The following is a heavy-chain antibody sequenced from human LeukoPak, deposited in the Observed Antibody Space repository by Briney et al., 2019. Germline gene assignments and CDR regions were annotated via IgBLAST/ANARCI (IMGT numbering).Heavy chain of an antibody. CDR3: ARALVPRWFDS. D-gene: IGHD6-6*01. J-gene: IGHJ5*01. Sequence: SETLSLTCAVYGGSFSGYYWSWIRQPPGKGLEWIGEINHSGSTNYNPSLKSRVTISVDTSKNQFSLKLSSVTAADTAVYYCARALVPRWFDSWGQGTLVTVSS. CDR1: GGSFSGYY. V-gene: IGHV4-34*01. CDR2: INHSGST.